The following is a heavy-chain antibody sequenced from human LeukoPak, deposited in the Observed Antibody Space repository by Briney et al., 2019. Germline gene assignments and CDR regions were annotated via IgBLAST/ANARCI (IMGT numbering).Heavy chain of an antibody. V-gene: IGHV3-74*01. D-gene: IGHD1-1*01. CDR3: ARRGTGHGMDV. CDR1: GFTFNNYW. J-gene: IGHJ6*02. Sequence: GGSLRLSCAASGFTFNNYWIHWVRQVPGKGLVWVSRINNDGSSASYVDSVKGRFTISRDNAKNTLFLQMNSLRAEDTAVYYCARRGTGHGMDVWGQGTTVIVS. CDR2: INNDGSSA.